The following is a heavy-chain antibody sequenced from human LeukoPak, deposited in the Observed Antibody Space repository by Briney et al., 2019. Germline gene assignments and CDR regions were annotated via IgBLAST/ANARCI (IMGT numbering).Heavy chain of an antibody. CDR1: GGSISSGSYY. CDR2: IYYSGST. J-gene: IGHJ3*02. D-gene: IGHD6-19*01. Sequence: SETLSLTCTVSGGSISSGSYYWSWIRQPPGKGLEWIGYIYYSGSTNYNPSLKSRVTISVDTSKNQFSLKLSSVTAADTAVYYCASYGGWWYAFDIWGQGTMVTVSS. CDR3: ASYGGWWYAFDI. V-gene: IGHV4-61*01.